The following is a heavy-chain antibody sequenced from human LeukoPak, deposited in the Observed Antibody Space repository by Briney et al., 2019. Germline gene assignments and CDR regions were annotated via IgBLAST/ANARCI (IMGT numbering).Heavy chain of an antibody. V-gene: IGHV1-2*02. CDR1: GYTFTGYY. J-gene: IGHJ4*02. D-gene: IGHD3-3*01. Sequence: ASVKVSCKASGYTFTGYYMHWVRQAPGQGLEWMGWINPNSGGTNYAQKFQGRVTMTRDTSISTAYMELSRLRSDDTAVYYCARGGPAYYDFWSGYSSFDYWGQGTLVTVSS. CDR3: ARGGPAYYDFWSGYSSFDY. CDR2: INPNSGGT.